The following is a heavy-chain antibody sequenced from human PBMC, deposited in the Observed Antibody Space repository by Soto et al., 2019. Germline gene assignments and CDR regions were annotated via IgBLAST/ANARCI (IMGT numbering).Heavy chain of an antibody. CDR3: ARRNGDYSYYFDY. Sequence: SETLSLTCAVYGGSISSSSYYWGWIRQPPGKGLEWIGSVYYSGSTYYNPSLKSRVTISVDTSKNQFSLKLSSVTAADTAVYYCARRNGDYSYYFDYWGQGTLVTVSS. J-gene: IGHJ4*02. V-gene: IGHV4-39*01. D-gene: IGHD4-17*01. CDR2: VYYSGST. CDR1: GGSISSSSYY.